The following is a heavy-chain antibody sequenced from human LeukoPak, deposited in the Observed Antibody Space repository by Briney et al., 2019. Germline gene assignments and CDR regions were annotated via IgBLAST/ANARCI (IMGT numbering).Heavy chain of an antibody. CDR1: GGSFSGYY. D-gene: IGHD6-6*01. CDR2: INHSGST. CDR3: ARGFNPPRLIAARRYYFDY. Sequence: PSETLSLTCAVYGGSFSGYYWSWIRQPPGKGLEWIGEINHSGSTNYNPSLKSRVTISVDTSKNQFSLKLSSVTAADTAVYYCARGFNPPRLIAARRYYFDYWGQGTLVTVSS. J-gene: IGHJ4*02. V-gene: IGHV4-34*01.